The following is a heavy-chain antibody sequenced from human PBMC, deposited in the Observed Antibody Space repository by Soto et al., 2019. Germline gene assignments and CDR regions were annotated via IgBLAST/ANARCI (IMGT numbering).Heavy chain of an antibody. Sequence: EVQLLGSGGGLVQPGGSLRLSCVASGFTFSTYWMNWVRQAPGMGLEWVANINPDGSVGTYVDSVKGRFTTSRDNSKNTLYLQMNSLRADDTAVYYCAKEPRSNGYFDLWGRGTLVTVSS. J-gene: IGHJ2*01. CDR2: INPDGSVG. CDR3: AKEPRSNGYFDL. V-gene: IGHV3-7*03. CDR1: GFTFSTYW. D-gene: IGHD3-16*01.